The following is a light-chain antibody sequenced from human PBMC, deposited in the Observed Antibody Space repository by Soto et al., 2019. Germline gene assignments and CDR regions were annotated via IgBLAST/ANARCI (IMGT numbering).Light chain of an antibody. CDR1: QSVGSNY. J-gene: IGKJ1*01. Sequence: EIVLTQSPGTLSLSPGERATLSCRASQSVGSNYLAWYQQKPGQAPRLLIYGASSRATGIPDRFSGSGSGPDFTLPISRLEPEDFAMYYCQQYGSSPRTFGQGTKVEIK. V-gene: IGKV3-20*01. CDR3: QQYGSSPRT. CDR2: GAS.